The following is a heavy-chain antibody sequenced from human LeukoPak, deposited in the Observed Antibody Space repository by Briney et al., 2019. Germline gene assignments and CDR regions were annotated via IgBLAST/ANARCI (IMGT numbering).Heavy chain of an antibody. CDR3: ARHVATAEHSFDV. Sequence: SETLSLTCSVSGGSIRSYYWSWIRQPPGKGLEWIAYIYDDGSTWYNPSLKSRVSISVDTSRTQFSLKVTSVTAADTAVYYCARHVATAEHSFDVWGQGTLVTVSS. CDR2: IYDDGST. J-gene: IGHJ3*01. D-gene: IGHD2-21*02. CDR1: GGSIRSYY. V-gene: IGHV4-59*01.